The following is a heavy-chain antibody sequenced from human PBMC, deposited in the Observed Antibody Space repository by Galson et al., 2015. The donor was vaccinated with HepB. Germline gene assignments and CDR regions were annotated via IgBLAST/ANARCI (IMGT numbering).Heavy chain of an antibody. J-gene: IGHJ4*02. CDR1: GFTFSTYA. V-gene: IGHV3-30*18. CDR2: ISSEGGNK. CDR3: AKVDSSGWYDFDY. Sequence: SLRLSCAASGFTFSTYAMHWVRQAPGKGLEWVAVISSEGGNKYYADSVKGQFTISRDNSKNTLYLQLNSLRPEDTAVYYCAKVDSSGWYDFDYWGQGTLITVSS. D-gene: IGHD6-19*01.